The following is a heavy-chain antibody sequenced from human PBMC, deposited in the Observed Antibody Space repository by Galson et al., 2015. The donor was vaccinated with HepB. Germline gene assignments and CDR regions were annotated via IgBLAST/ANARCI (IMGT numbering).Heavy chain of an antibody. CDR3: VRGGGYSYNYYFDY. V-gene: IGHV3-48*04. D-gene: IGHD5-18*01. CDR2: INSDSSNI. J-gene: IGHJ4*02. CDR1: GFTFSYYS. Sequence: SLRLSCAASGFTFSYYSMNWVRQAPGKGLEWVSYINSDSSNIYYADSVKGRFTISRDNAKNSLYLQMSSLSAEDTAVYYCVRGGGYSYNYYFDYWGQGTLVPVSS.